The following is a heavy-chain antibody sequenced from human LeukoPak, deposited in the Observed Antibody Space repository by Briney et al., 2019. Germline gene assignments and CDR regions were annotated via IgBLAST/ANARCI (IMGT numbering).Heavy chain of an antibody. CDR3: ARRDIAARLFDY. V-gene: IGHV4-39*01. CDR1: GGSIGSSSYY. D-gene: IGHD6-6*01. J-gene: IGHJ4*02. CDR2: IYYSGST. Sequence: KPSETLSLTCTVSGGSIGSSSYYWGWIRQPPGKGLEWIGSIYYSGSTYYNPSLKSRVTISVDTSKNQFSLKLSSVTAADTAVYYCARRDIAARLFDYWGQGTLVTVSS.